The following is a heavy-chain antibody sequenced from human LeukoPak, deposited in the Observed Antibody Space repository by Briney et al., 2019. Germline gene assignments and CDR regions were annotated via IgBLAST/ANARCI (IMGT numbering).Heavy chain of an antibody. CDR1: GGSFSGYY. CDR3: ARGGSSLYYYDSSGYYHFDY. D-gene: IGHD3-22*01. Sequence: SETLSLTCAVYGGSFSGYYWSWIRQPPGKGLEWIGEINHSGSTNYNPSLKSRVTISVDTSKNQFSLKLSFVTAADTAVYYCARGGSSLYYYDSSGYYHFDYWGQGTLVTVSS. J-gene: IGHJ4*02. V-gene: IGHV4-34*01. CDR2: INHSGST.